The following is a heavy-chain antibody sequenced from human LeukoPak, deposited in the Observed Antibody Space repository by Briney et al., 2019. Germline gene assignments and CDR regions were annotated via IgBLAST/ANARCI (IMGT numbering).Heavy chain of an antibody. CDR2: ITPSGGTT. CDR1: GYTFANNF. J-gene: IGHJ4*02. V-gene: IGHV1-46*01. CDR3: ARDATSQYYFDY. Sequence: ASVKVSCKASGYTFANNFIHWIRQAPGQGLEWIGLITPSGGTTTHAQKFQGRFTMTRDMSTSTVYMQLSSLTSDDTAVYYCARDATSQYYFDYWGQGTLLTVSS.